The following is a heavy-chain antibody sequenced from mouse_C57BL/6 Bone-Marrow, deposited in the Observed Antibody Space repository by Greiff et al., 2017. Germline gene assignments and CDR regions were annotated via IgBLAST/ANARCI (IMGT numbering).Heavy chain of an antibody. V-gene: IGHV1-81*01. J-gene: IGHJ4*01. CDR2: IYPRSGNT. D-gene: IGHD4-1*02. CDR3: SQLVYYAMDY. CDR1: GYTFTSYG. Sequence: QVQLQQSGAELARPGASVKLSCKASGYTFTSYGLSWVKQRTGQGLEWIGEIYPRSGNTYYNEKFKGKATLTADKSSSTAYMELRSLTSEDSAVYFCSQLVYYAMDYWGQGTSVTVSS.